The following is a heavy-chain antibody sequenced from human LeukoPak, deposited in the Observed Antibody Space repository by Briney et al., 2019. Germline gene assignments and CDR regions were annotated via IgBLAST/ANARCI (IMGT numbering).Heavy chain of an antibody. Sequence: PSETLSLTCSVSGGSISSYYWSWIRQPPGKGLEGIRYIYYSWSNNYNRSLKRRVTISLDPSKKQFSLKLNSSTAADTAVSYCASIKYLRGWFDPWGQGTPVTVSA. CDR2: IYYSWSN. V-gene: IGHV4-59*13. CDR3: ASIKYLRGWFDP. J-gene: IGHJ5*02. CDR1: GGSISSYY. D-gene: IGHD2-2*01.